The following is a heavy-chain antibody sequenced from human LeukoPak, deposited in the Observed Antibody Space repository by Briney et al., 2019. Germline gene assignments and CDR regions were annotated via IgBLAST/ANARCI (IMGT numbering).Heavy chain of an antibody. V-gene: IGHV1-2*06. Sequence: ASVKVSCKASGYTFTDYYIHWLRQAPGQGLEWVGRISPNGGGTIYAQKFQGRVTVTRDTSITTAYMELNRLTSDDTAVYFCAKLEGLAATSSDWGQGTLVTVSS. CDR3: AKLEGLAATSSD. J-gene: IGHJ4*02. CDR1: GYTFTDYY. CDR2: ISPNGGGT. D-gene: IGHD6-13*01.